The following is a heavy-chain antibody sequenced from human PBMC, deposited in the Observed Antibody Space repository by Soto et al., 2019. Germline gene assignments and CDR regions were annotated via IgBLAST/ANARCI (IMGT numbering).Heavy chain of an antibody. CDR1: GGSISSSNW. J-gene: IGHJ6*02. V-gene: IGHV4-4*02. CDR2: MYHSGST. D-gene: IGHD2-2*02. Sequence: PSETLSLTCAVSGGSISSSNWWSWVRQPPGKGLEWIGEMYHSGSTNYNPSLKIRVTISVDKSKNQFSLKLSSVTAADTAVYYCASAGDIVVVPAAIVLGVWGQGTTVTVSS. CDR3: ASAGDIVVVPAAIVLGV.